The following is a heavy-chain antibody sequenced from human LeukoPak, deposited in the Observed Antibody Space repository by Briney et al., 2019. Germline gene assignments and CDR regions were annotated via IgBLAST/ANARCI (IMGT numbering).Heavy chain of an antibody. V-gene: IGHV4-30-2*01. Sequence: SQTLSLTCAVSGGSISSGGYSWSWIRQPPGKGLGWIGYINHSGSTYYNPSLKSRVTISVHRTKNQSSLKLSSVNPADTAVYYCARAGDSSGYSQTDYWGQGAMVSVSS. CDR2: INHSGST. CDR1: GGSISSGGYS. D-gene: IGHD3-22*01. J-gene: IGHJ4*02. CDR3: ARAGDSSGYSQTDY.